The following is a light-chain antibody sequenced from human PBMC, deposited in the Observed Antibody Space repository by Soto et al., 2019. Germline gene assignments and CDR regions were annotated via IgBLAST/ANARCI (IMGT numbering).Light chain of an antibody. CDR2: DVN. J-gene: IGLJ2*01. V-gene: IGLV2-14*03. CDR3: ASYTRTTTLV. CDR1: SSDVGGYKY. Sequence: QSALTQPPSASGSPGQSVTISCTGTSSDVGGYKYVSWYQQHPGKAPKLMIYDVNNRPSGISYRFSGSKSGNTASLTISGLQAEDEADYYCASYTRTTTLVFGGGTKVTVL.